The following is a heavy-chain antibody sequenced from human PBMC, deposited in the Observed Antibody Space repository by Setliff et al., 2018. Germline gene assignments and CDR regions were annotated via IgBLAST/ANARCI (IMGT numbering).Heavy chain of an antibody. J-gene: IGHJ6*02. D-gene: IGHD5-18*01. CDR1: GGSISNYY. V-gene: IGHV4-59*01. CDR2: IYHNGNT. CDR3: ARDRTAYSYGLDV. Sequence: PSETLSLTCSVSGGSISNYYWSWIRQSPGKGLEWIGYIYHNGNTNFNPSLKSRVNMSVDTSKNQFVLNLKAVTAADTAVYYCARDRTAYSYGLDVWGQGTTVTVSS.